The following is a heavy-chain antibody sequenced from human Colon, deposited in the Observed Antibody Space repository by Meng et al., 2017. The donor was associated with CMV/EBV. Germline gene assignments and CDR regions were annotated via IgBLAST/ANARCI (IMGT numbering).Heavy chain of an antibody. V-gene: IGHV5-51*01. CDR1: GYTFTAYW. Sequence: GESLKISCQASGYTFTAYWIGWVRQMPGKGLEWMGIIYPGDSETRYTSSFQGQVTMSADKSISTAYLQWNTLKASDSAMYYCVRQRYQSSNGAKDYRGQGTQVTVSS. CDR3: VRQRYQSSNGAKDY. J-gene: IGHJ4*02. CDR2: IYPGDSET. D-gene: IGHD2-15*01.